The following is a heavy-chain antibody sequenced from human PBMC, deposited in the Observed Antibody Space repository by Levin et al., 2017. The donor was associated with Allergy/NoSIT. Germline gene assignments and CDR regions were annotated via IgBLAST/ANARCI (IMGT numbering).Heavy chain of an antibody. D-gene: IGHD2-2*01. CDR3: ARDRDIVVVPAASHYYYYGMDV. V-gene: IGHV1-18*01. J-gene: IGHJ6*02. Sequence: ASVKVSCKASGYTFTSYGISWVRQAPGQGLEWMGWISAYNGNTNYAQKLQGRVTMTTDTSTSTAYMELRSLRSDDTAVYYCARDRDIVVVPAASHYYYYGMDVWGQGTTVTVSS. CDR1: GYTFTSYG. CDR2: ISAYNGNT.